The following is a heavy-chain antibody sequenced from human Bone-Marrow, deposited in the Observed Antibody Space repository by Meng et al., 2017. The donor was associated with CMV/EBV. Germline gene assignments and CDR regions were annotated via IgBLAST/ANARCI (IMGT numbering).Heavy chain of an antibody. D-gene: IGHD5-18*01. J-gene: IGHJ4*02. CDR2: ISAYNGNT. CDR3: ARDHLYGYYFDY. CDR1: GYPFTRYG. Sequence: QVQLWQSGAEVQKPGASVNVSVKASGYPFTRYGISWVRQAPGQGLEWMGWISAYNGNTNYAQKLQGRVTMTTDTSTSTAYMELRSLRSDDTAVYYCARDHLYGYYFDYWGQGTLVTVSS. V-gene: IGHV1-18*01.